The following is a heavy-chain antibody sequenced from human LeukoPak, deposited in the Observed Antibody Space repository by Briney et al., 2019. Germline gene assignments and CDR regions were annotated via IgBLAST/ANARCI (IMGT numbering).Heavy chain of an antibody. Sequence: GGSLRLSCAASGFTFNSYAMCWVRQAPGKGLEWVSGIFGSGGSAHYADSLKGRFTISRENSKNTVYLQMDSLRVEGTAVYYCGKTTTGYSSGRYPGWPVDYWGQGTLVTVSS. CDR2: IFGSGGSA. J-gene: IGHJ4*02. CDR3: GKTTTGYSSGRYPGWPVDY. D-gene: IGHD6-19*01. V-gene: IGHV3-23*01. CDR1: GFTFNSYA.